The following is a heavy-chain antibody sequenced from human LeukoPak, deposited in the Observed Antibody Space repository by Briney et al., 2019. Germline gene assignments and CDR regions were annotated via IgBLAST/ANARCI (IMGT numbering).Heavy chain of an antibody. V-gene: IGHV3-30*02. CDR1: GFTFSAYG. Sequence: GGSLRLSCAASGFTFSAYGMHWVRQAPGGGLEYMSFIRFDGSNDYYADPVKGRFTISRDNSNNTLYLQMNSLRPEDTAVYYCASDLLDYGGPGNWGQGTLVIVSS. CDR2: IRFDGSND. J-gene: IGHJ4*02. D-gene: IGHD4-23*01. CDR3: ASDLLDYGGPGN.